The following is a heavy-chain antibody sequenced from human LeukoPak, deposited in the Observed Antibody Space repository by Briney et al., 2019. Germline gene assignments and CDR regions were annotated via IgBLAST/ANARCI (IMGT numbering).Heavy chain of an antibody. CDR2: ITHSGST. J-gene: IGHJ4*02. D-gene: IGHD3-22*01. CDR1: GGSFSAYY. CDR3: SQLYDSSGYRQDY. Sequence: SETLSLACAVYGGSFSAYYWSWIRQPPGKGLEWIGEITHSGSTNYNMPLKSRVTISVDTSKNQFSLKLSSVTAADTAMYYCSQLYDSSGYRQDYWGQGTLVTVSS. V-gene: IGHV4-34*01.